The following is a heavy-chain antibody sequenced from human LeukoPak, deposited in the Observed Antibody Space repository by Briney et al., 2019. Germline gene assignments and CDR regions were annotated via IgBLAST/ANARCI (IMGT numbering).Heavy chain of an antibody. J-gene: IGHJ4*02. CDR1: GGTFSSYA. Sequence: SVKVSCKASGGTFSSYAISWVRQAPGQGLEWMGRIIPIFGTANYAQKFQGRVTITTDESTSTAYMELSSLRSEDTAVYYCARDSDPYYYGSGSYYCSVAYWGQGTMVTVSS. CDR2: IIPIFGTA. CDR3: ARDSDPYYYGSGSYYCSVAY. D-gene: IGHD3-10*01. V-gene: IGHV1-69*05.